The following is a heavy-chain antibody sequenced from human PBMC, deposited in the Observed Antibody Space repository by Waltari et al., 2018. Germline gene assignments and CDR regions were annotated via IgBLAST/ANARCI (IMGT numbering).Heavy chain of an antibody. V-gene: IGHV3-33*08. CDR3: ARGVSSGWYRSQFFA. Sequence: QVQLVESGGGVVQPGRSLRLSCAASGFTFSSYGMHWVRQAPGKGLEWVAVIWYDGSNKYYADSVKGRFTISRDNSKNSLYLQMNSLRAEDTAVYYCARGVSSGWYRSQFFAWGQGTLVTVSS. CDR1: GFTFSSYG. D-gene: IGHD6-19*01. CDR2: IWYDGSNK. J-gene: IGHJ4*02.